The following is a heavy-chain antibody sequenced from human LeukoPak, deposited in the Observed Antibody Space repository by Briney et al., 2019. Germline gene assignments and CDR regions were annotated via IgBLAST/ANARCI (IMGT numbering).Heavy chain of an antibody. V-gene: IGHV3-30*01. CDR3: ARSPYLGSGYFDL. J-gene: IGHJ2*01. D-gene: IGHD1-26*01. CDR2: ISYDGTKK. Sequence: GRSLRLSCAASGFTFNSYAMHWVRQAPGKGLERVALISYDGTKKYFADSVEGRFTISRDNSMKTLDLQMNTLSADDTAIYYCARSPYLGSGYFDLWGRGALVTVSS. CDR1: GFTFNSYA.